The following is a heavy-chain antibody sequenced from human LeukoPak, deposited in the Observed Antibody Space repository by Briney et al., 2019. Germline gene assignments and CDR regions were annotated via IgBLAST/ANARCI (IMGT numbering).Heavy chain of an antibody. CDR2: FDPEDGET. D-gene: IGHD3-10*01. J-gene: IGHJ5*02. CDR3: ARDTTMVRGVIGGWFDP. V-gene: IGHV1-24*01. Sequence: ASVKVSCKASGYTFTSYDINWVRQAPGKGLEWMGGFDPEDGETIYAQKFQGRVTMTEDTSTDTAYMELSSLRSEDTAVYYCARDTTMVRGVIGGWFDPWGQGTLVTVSS. CDR1: GYTFTSYD.